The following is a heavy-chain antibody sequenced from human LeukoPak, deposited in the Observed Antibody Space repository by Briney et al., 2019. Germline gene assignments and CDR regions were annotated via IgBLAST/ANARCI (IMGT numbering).Heavy chain of an antibody. V-gene: IGHV3-21*05. CDR3: ARGRCGSSSCPPGNYFDY. CDR2: ISTSSTYT. D-gene: IGHD2-2*01. J-gene: IGHJ4*02. CDR1: GFTFSSYG. Sequence: GGSLRLSCAASGFTFSSYGMHWVRQAPGKGLEWVSYISTSSTYTNYADSVKGRFTISRDNAKNSLYLQMDSLRAEDTAVYYCARGRCGSSSCPPGNYFDYWGQGTLVTVSS.